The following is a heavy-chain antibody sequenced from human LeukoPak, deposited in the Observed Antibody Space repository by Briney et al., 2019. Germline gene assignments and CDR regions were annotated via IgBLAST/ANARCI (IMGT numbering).Heavy chain of an antibody. D-gene: IGHD1-26*01. CDR3: ATDLRWEHAFDI. CDR1: GYTFASFG. CDR2: INTHNGDT. Sequence: GASVKVSCKASGYTFASFGITWVRQAPGQGLEWMGWINTHNGDTNYAQKLQGRVTMTEDTSTDTAYMELSSLRSEDTAVYYCATDLRWEHAFDIWGQGTMVTVSS. V-gene: IGHV1-18*01. J-gene: IGHJ3*02.